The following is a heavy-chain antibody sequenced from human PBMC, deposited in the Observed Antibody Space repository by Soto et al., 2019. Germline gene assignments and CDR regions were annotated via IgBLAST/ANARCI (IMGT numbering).Heavy chain of an antibody. CDR3: ARAPDYDFWSGSNWFDP. CDR2: IYYSGST. D-gene: IGHD3-3*01. Sequence: SETLSLTCTVSGGSISTYYWSWIRQPPGKGLEWIGYIYYSGSTNYNPSLKGRVIISVDTSKNQFSLKLSSVTAADTAVYYCARAPDYDFWSGSNWFDPWGQGALVTVSS. J-gene: IGHJ5*02. V-gene: IGHV4-59*01. CDR1: GGSISTYY.